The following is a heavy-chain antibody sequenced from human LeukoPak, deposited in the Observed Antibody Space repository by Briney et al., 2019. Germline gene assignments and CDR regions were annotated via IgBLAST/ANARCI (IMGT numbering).Heavy chain of an antibody. D-gene: IGHD1-7*01. CDR3: ARESLVSGTTRGNYYYYGMDV. J-gene: IGHJ6*02. V-gene: IGHV3-7*01. CDR1: GFTFSSYW. CDR2: IKQEGSEK. Sequence: GGSLRLSCAASGFTFSSYWMSWVRQAPGKGLEWVANIKQEGSEKYYVDSVKGRFTISRDNAKNSLYLQMNSLRAEDTAVYFCARESLVSGTTRGNYYYYGMDVWGRGTTVTVSS.